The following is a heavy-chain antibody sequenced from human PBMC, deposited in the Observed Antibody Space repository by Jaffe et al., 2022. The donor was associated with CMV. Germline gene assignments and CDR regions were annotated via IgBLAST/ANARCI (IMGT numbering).Heavy chain of an antibody. Sequence: QVTLKESGPVLVKPTETLTLTCTVSGFSLSNARMGVSWIRQPPGKALEWLAHIFSNDEKSYSTSLKSRLTISKDTSKSQVVLTMTNMDPVDTATYYCARINDGWYGYYFDYWGQGTLVTVSS. J-gene: IGHJ4*02. CDR1: GFSLSNARMG. CDR2: IFSNDEK. D-gene: IGHD6-19*01. CDR3: ARINDGWYGYYFDY. V-gene: IGHV2-26*01.